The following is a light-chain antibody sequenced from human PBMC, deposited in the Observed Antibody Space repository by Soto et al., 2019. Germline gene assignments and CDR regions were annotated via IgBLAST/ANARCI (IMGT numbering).Light chain of an antibody. CDR3: CSYVGTYTFEV. V-gene: IGLV2-11*01. J-gene: IGLJ1*01. CDR2: DVS. CDR1: SSDVGDYNY. Sequence: QSVLTLPRSVSGSPGQSVTISCTGTSSDVGDYNYVSWYQQHPGKAPKLMIYDVSNRPSGVPDRFSGSKSGNTASLTISGLQAEDEADYYCCSYVGTYTFEVFGTGTKVTVL.